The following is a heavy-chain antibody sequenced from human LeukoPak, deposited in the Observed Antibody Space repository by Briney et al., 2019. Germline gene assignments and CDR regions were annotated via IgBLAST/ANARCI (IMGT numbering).Heavy chain of an antibody. CDR1: RFTFSSYG. CDR2: IQYDGSNE. Sequence: GGSLRXSCAASRFTFSSYGMHWVRQAPGKGLEWVAYIQYDGSNEQYADSVKGRFSISRDSSKNKLYLQMNSLRAEDTAVYYCAXDXCXXGVGCYYYYMDVWGKGTTVTISS. J-gene: IGHJ6*03. D-gene: IGHD2-8*01. V-gene: IGHV3-30*02. CDR3: AXDXCXXGVGCYYYYMDV.